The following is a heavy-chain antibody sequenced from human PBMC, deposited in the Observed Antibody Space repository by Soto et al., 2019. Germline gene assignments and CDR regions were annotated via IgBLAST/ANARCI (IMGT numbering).Heavy chain of an antibody. Sequence: EVQLVESGGGLVKPGGSLRLSCAASGFTFSSYSMNWVRQAPGKGLEWVSSISSSSSYIYYADSVKGRFTISRDKAKNTLYLQMNSLRAEDTAVYYCARDGAEMMGTNYYYYYGMDVWGQGTTVTVSS. D-gene: IGHD1-1*01. V-gene: IGHV3-21*01. CDR1: GFTFSSYS. J-gene: IGHJ6*02. CDR2: ISSSSSYI. CDR3: ARDGAEMMGTNYYYYYGMDV.